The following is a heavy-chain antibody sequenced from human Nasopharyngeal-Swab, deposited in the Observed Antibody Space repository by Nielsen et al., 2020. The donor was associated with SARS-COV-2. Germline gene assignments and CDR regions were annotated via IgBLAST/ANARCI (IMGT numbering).Heavy chain of an antibody. D-gene: IGHD3-16*01. V-gene: IGHV3-48*04. J-gene: IGHJ4*02. CDR2: ISSSRTTI. CDR3: ARRNPWGWDFDY. CDR1: GFTLDTYS. Sequence: GESLKISCEASGFTLDTYSMNWVRQAPGQGLEWVSYISSSRTTIYYADSVKGRFTISRDDAKNSLYLQMNSLKVDDTAVYYCARRNPWGWDFDYWGQGTLVTVSS.